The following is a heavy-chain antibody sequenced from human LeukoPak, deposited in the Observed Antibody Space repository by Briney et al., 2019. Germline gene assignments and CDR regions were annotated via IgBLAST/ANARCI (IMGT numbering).Heavy chain of an antibody. V-gene: IGHV3-53*01. CDR3: AKGGAPYYYDSSGYYFLDY. D-gene: IGHD3-22*01. J-gene: IGHJ4*02. Sequence: PGGSLRLSCAVSGFTVSGNYMSWIRQAPGKGLEWVSLIYSDDTTLYADSVKGRFTISRDISKNTLYLQMSSLRAEDTAVYYCAKGGAPYYYDSSGYYFLDYWGQGTLVTVSS. CDR1: GFTVSGNY. CDR2: IYSDDTT.